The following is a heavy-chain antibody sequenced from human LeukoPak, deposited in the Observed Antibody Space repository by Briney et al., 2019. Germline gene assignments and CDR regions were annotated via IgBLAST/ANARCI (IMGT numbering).Heavy chain of an antibody. Sequence: SETLSLACTVSGGSVSTYYWSWIRQPPGKGLEWIGYIDYSGSTNYNHSLKIRVTISVDTSKNHFSLKLNSVTAADTAVYFCAREVYSSRLGGWFDPWGQGTLVTVSS. CDR2: IDYSGST. CDR3: AREVYSSRLGGWFDP. J-gene: IGHJ5*02. CDR1: GGSVSTYY. V-gene: IGHV4-59*02. D-gene: IGHD6-13*01.